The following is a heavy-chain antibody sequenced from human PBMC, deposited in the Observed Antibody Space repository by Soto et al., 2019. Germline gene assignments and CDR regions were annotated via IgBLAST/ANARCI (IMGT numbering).Heavy chain of an antibody. CDR1: GGTFSSYA. Sequence: SVKVSCKASGGTFSSYAISWVRQAPGQGLEWMGGIIPIFGTANYAQKFQGRVTITADKSTSTAYMELSSLRSEDTAVYYCASFRARYYYGMDVWGQGTTVTVSS. J-gene: IGHJ6*02. V-gene: IGHV1-69*06. CDR3: ASFRARYYYGMDV. CDR2: IIPIFGTA.